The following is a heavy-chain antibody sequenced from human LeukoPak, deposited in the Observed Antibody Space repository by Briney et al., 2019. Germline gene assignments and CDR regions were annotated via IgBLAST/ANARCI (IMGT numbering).Heavy chain of an antibody. CDR1: GGSISSGSYY. J-gene: IGHJ3*02. CDR3: ARCITIFGVVIIHAFDI. CDR2: IYTSGST. D-gene: IGHD3-3*01. V-gene: IGHV4-61*02. Sequence: SETLSLTCTVSGGSISSGSYYWSWIRQPAGKGLEWIGRIYTSGSTNYNPSLKSRVTMSVDTSKNQFSLKLSSVTAADTAVYYCARCITIFGVVIIHAFDIWGQGTMVTVSS.